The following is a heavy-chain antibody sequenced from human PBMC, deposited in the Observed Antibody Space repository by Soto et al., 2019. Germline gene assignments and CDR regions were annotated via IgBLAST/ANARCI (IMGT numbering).Heavy chain of an antibody. CDR1: GLTFIDSF. J-gene: IGHJ4*02. CDR3: ARGGVRGTTSRGQVYN. V-gene: IGHV3-11*06. D-gene: IGHD1-7*01. CDR2: ISSSSDYT. Sequence: QVQVVESGGGLVNPGGSRRLSCEASGLTFIDSFMTGIRQAPGKGLEWVSYISSSSDYTKYADSVKGRFTISRDNAKSSLYLQMNSLRAEDTAVYYCARGGVRGTTSRGQVYNWGQGTLVTVSS.